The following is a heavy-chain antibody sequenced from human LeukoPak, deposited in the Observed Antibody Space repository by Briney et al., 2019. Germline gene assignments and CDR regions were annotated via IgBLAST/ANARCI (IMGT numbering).Heavy chain of an antibody. CDR1: GCSISSYY. V-gene: IGHV4-59*01. CDR3: ARVHSFYGSGSYYWGFDY. CDR2: IYYSGST. D-gene: IGHD3-10*01. Sequence: SETLSLTCTVSGCSISSYYWSWIRQPPGKGLEWIGYIYYSGSTNYNPSLKSRSTISVDTSKNQFSLMLSSVTAADTAVYYCARVHSFYGSGSYYWGFDYWGKGTLVTVSS. J-gene: IGHJ4*02.